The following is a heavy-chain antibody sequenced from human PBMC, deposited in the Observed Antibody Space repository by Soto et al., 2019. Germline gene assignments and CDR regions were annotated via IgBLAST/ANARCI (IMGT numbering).Heavy chain of an antibody. CDR1: GYTFTGYY. J-gene: IGHJ4*02. Sequence: ASVKVSCKASGYTFTGYYMHWVRQAPGQGLEWMGWINPNSGGTNYAQKFQGRVTMTRDTSISTAYMELSRLRSDDTAVYYCARASVRMGRDFGFDYWGQGTLVTVSS. CDR2: INPNSGGT. CDR3: ARASVRMGRDFGFDY. D-gene: IGHD1-26*01. V-gene: IGHV1-2*02.